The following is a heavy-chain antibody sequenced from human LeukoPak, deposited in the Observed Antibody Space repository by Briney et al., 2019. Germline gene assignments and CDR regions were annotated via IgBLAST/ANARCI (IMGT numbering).Heavy chain of an antibody. CDR2: ISYGGTNK. Sequence: EGSLRLSCAASGFTFSSYTMHWVRQAPGKGLEWVAVISYGGTNKLYAESVKGRFAISRDDSKSTQFLQMNSLRPEDTAVYFCARAATVTQNWFDPWGQGTLVIVSS. CDR3: ARAATVTQNWFDP. D-gene: IGHD4-17*01. J-gene: IGHJ5*02. CDR1: GFTFSSYT. V-gene: IGHV3-30*01.